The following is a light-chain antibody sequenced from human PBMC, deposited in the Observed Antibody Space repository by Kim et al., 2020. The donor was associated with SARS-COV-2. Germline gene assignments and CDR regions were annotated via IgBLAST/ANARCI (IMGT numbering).Light chain of an antibody. J-gene: IGLJ3*02. CDR2: TNT. CDR1: SSDIDINP. CDR3: SSWDDSLDGWV. V-gene: IGLV1-44*01. Sequence: GQKVTIFYTGASSDIDINPVNWYQHAPGKAPKLLISTNTHRPSGVPERFSGSKSGTSASLAISGLQSEDEADYYCSSWDDSLDGWVFGGGTQLTVL.